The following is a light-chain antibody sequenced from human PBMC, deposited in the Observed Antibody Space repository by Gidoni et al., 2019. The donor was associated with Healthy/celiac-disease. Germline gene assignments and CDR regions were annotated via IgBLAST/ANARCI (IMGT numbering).Light chain of an antibody. CDR3: QQSYSTPPMYT. CDR1: QSISSY. CDR2: AAS. Sequence: DIQMIQSPSSLSASVGDRVTITCRASQSISSYLNWYQQKPGKAPKLLIYAASSLQSGVPSRFSGSGSGTDFTLTISSLQPEDFATYYCQQSYSTPPMYTFGQGTKLEIK. V-gene: IGKV1-39*01. J-gene: IGKJ2*01.